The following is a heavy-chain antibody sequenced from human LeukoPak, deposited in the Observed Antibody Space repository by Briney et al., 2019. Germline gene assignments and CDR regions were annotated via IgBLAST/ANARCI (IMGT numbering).Heavy chain of an antibody. Sequence: GGSLRLSCAASGFTFDDYGMHWVRQAPGKGLEWVSGISWDSGKIGYADSVKGRFTISRDNAKNSLYLQMNSLRDEDTALYYCVKDPWWYNTSQGSGFYYYMDVWGKGTTVIVS. D-gene: IGHD6-19*01. J-gene: IGHJ6*03. CDR3: VKDPWWYNTSQGSGFYYYMDV. CDR2: ISWDSGKI. V-gene: IGHV3-9*01. CDR1: GFTFDDYG.